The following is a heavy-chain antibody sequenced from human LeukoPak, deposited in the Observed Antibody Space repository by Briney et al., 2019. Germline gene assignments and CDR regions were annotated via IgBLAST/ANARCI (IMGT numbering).Heavy chain of an antibody. CDR2: IYYSGST. D-gene: IGHD3-10*01. J-gene: IGHJ4*02. CDR3: ARVRIGDPPSYGSGSYYFDY. V-gene: IGHV4-31*02. Sequence: SQTLSLTCTVSGGSISNSGGFYWSWIRQHPGNGLEWIGYIYYSGSTNYNPSLKSRVTISVDTSKNQFSLKLSSVTAADTAVYYCARVRIGDPPSYGSGSYYFDYWGQGTLVTVSS. CDR1: GGSISNSGGFY.